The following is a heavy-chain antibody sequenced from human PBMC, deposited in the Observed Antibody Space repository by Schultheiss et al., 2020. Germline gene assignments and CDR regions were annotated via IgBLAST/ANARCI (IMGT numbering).Heavy chain of an antibody. CDR1: GFTFSSYS. V-gene: IGHV3-48*02. J-gene: IGHJ6*04. D-gene: IGHD2-2*01. Sequence: GGSLRLSCAASGFTFSSYSMNWVRQAPGKGLEWVSYISSSSSTIYYADSVKGRFTISRDNARNSLYLQMNSLRDEDTAVYYCAGRAVVVQAATLGNYYYGMDVWGKGTVVTVSS. CDR2: ISSSSSTI. CDR3: AGRAVVVQAATLGNYYYGMDV.